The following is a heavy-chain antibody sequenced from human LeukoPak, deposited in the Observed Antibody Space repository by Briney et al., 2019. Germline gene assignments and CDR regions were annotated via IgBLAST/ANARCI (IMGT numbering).Heavy chain of an antibody. CDR3: ARVIPAAIGSFDY. Sequence: GGSLRLSCAASGFTVSSNYMSWVRQAPGKGLEWVSVIYSGGSTYYADSVKGRFTISRDNSKNTLYLQMNSLRAEDTAVYYCARVIPAAIGSFDYWGQGTLVTVSS. D-gene: IGHD2-2*01. V-gene: IGHV3-53*01. CDR2: IYSGGST. J-gene: IGHJ4*02. CDR1: GFTVSSNY.